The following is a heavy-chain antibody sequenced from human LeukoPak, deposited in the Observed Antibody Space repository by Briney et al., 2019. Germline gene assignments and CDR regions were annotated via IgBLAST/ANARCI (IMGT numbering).Heavy chain of an antibody. J-gene: IGHJ5*02. CDR1: GFTFSSYA. V-gene: IGHV3-30-3*01. CDR2: ISYDGSNK. Sequence: PGGSLRLSCAASGFTFSSYAMHWVRQAPGKGLEWVAVISYDGSNKYYADSVKGRFTISRDNSKNTLYLQMNSLRAEDTAVYYCAKGGYCSSTSCYHNWFDPWGQGTLVTVSS. D-gene: IGHD2-2*01. CDR3: AKGGYCSSTSCYHNWFDP.